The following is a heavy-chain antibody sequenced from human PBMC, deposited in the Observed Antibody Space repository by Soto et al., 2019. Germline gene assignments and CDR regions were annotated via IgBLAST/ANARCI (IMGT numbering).Heavy chain of an antibody. Sequence: VGSLRLSCAASGLTFSGYNMHWVRQAPGKGLEWVAVISYDGSNKYYADSVKGRFTISRDNSRSTVYLQMNSLKPEDTAVYYCAKREDTAFDCWGQGTLVTVSS. CDR3: AKREDTAFDC. V-gene: IGHV3-30*18. J-gene: IGHJ4*02. CDR1: GLTFSGYN. D-gene: IGHD5-18*01. CDR2: ISYDGSNK.